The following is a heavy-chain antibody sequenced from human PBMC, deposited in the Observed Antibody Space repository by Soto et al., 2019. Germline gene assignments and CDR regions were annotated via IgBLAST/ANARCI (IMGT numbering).Heavy chain of an antibody. D-gene: IGHD6-19*01. J-gene: IGHJ5*02. CDR1: GGSISSSSYY. CDR3: AGLPSSGWLIRNWFDP. Sequence: QLQLQESGPGLVKPSETLSLTCTVSGGSISSSSYYWGWIRQPPGKGLEWIGSIYYSGSTYYNPSLKSRVTISVDTYKNQFSLKLSSVTAADTAVYYCAGLPSSGWLIRNWFDPWGQGTLVTVSS. V-gene: IGHV4-39*01. CDR2: IYYSGST.